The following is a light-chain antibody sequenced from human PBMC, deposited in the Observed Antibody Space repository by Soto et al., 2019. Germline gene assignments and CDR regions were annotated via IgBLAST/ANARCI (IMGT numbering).Light chain of an antibody. J-gene: IGLJ3*02. V-gene: IGLV2-14*01. CDR3: TSDTSSSTWV. CDR2: EAN. CDR1: SSDVGGYNY. Sequence: QSALTQPASVSGSPGQSITISCTGTSSDVGGYNYVSWYQQHPGKAPKLMIYEANNRPSGVSNRFSGSKSGNTASLTISGLQAEDEADYYCTSDTSSSTWVFGRGSKLTVL.